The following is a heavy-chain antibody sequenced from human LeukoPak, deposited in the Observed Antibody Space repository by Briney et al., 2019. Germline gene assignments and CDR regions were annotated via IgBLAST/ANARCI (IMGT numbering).Heavy chain of an antibody. CDR1: RGTFSSYA. CDR2: IIPIFGTA. J-gene: IGHJ4*02. CDR3: ARESYFHFDY. Sequence: ASVKVSCKASRGTFSSYAISWVRQAPGQGLEWMGGIIPIFGTAIYAQKFQGRVAITADESSSTAYMELRSLRSEDTAVYYCARESYFHFDYWGQGTLVTVSS. D-gene: IGHD1-26*01. V-gene: IGHV1-69*01.